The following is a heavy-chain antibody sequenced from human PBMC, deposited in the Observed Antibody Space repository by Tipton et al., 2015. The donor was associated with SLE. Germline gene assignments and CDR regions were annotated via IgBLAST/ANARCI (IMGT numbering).Heavy chain of an antibody. CDR1: GFTFSSYA. CDR3: ASRNYYDSSGYRYNWFDP. D-gene: IGHD3-22*01. CDR2: ISYDGSNK. V-gene: IGHV3-30-3*01. J-gene: IGHJ5*02. Sequence: SLRLSCAASGFTFSSYAMHWVRQAPGKGLEWVAVISYDGSNKYYADSVKGRFTISRDNAKNSLYLQMNSLRAEDTAVYYCASRNYYDSSGYRYNWFDPWGQGTLVTVSS.